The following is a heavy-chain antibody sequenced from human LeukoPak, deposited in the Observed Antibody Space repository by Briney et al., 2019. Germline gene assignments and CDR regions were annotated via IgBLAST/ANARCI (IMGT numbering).Heavy chain of an antibody. CDR2: IYYSGST. Sequence: SQTLSLTCTDSGGSISSGDYYWSWIRQPQRKGLEWIGYIYYSGSTYYNPSLKSRVTISVDTSKNQFSLKLSSVTAADTAVYYCARGWVYYYDSSGYYDHDAFDIWGQGTMVTVSS. J-gene: IGHJ3*02. D-gene: IGHD3-22*01. V-gene: IGHV4-30-4*01. CDR3: ARGWVYYYDSSGYYDHDAFDI. CDR1: GGSISSGDYY.